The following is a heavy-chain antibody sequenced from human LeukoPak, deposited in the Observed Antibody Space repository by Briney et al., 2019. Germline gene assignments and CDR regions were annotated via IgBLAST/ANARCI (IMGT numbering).Heavy chain of an antibody. CDR3: ARVAVVVTAPFDY. Sequence: WGSLRLSCAASGFTFSSYSTNWVRQAPGKGLEWVSYISSSSSTIYYADSVKGRFTISRDNAKNSLYLQMNSLRDEDTAVYYCARVAVVVTAPFDYWGQGTLVTVSS. V-gene: IGHV3-48*02. CDR1: GFTFSSYS. D-gene: IGHD2-21*02. J-gene: IGHJ4*02. CDR2: ISSSSSTI.